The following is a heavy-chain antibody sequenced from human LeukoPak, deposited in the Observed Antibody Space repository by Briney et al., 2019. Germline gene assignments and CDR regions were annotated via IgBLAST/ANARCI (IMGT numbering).Heavy chain of an antibody. J-gene: IGHJ4*02. CDR2: ISGNGDGT. Sequence: AGSLRLSCADSGFSFSNYVLSWVRQPPGKGLEWVSAISGNGDGTYYAASVKGRFTISRDNSKNTVYLQMNTLRAGDTAVYYCAKPGLYGYWGQGTLVTVSS. CDR3: AKPGLYGY. V-gene: IGHV3-23*01. D-gene: IGHD3-10*01. CDR1: GFSFSNYV.